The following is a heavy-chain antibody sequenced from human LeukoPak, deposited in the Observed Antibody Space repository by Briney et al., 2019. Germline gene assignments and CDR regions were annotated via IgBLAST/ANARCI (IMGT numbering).Heavy chain of an antibody. D-gene: IGHD5-18*01. CDR2: IGGGGDGT. J-gene: IGHJ4*02. V-gene: IGHV3-23*01. CDR1: GFSFSSYA. Sequence: GGSLRLSCTAAGFSFSSYAMSWVRQAPGKGLEWVSLIGGGGDGTKYVDSVKGRFTISGDNSKDTLYLQMDSLRVEDTGVYYCAKQSGFTYGYWFDFWGQGTLVTVSS. CDR3: AKQSGFTYGYWFDF.